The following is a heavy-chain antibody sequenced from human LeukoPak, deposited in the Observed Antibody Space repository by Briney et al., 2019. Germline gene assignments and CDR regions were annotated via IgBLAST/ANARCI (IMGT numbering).Heavy chain of an antibody. D-gene: IGHD3-9*01. V-gene: IGHV1-18*04. Sequence: ASVKVSCKASGYTFTSYGISWVRQAPGQGLEWMGWISAYNGNTNYAQTLQGRVTMTTDTSTSTAYMELRSLRSDDTAVYYCARVGVLRYFDWLRKNAFDIWGQGTMVTVSS. CDR3: ARVGVLRYFDWLRKNAFDI. J-gene: IGHJ3*02. CDR2: ISAYNGNT. CDR1: GYTFTSYG.